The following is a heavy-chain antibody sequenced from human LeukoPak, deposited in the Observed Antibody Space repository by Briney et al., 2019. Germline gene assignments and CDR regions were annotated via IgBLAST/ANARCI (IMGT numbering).Heavy chain of an antibody. CDR2: IYHSGST. V-gene: IGHV4-4*02. J-gene: IGHJ2*01. CDR1: GGSISSSNW. CDR3: ARDYMVDSEAGYFDL. Sequence: SETLSLTCAVSGGSISSSNWWSWVRQPPGKGLEWIGEIYHSGSTNYNPSLKSRVTISVDKSRNQFSLKLSSVTAADTAVYYCARDYMVDSEAGYFDLWGRGTLVTVSS. D-gene: IGHD2-15*01.